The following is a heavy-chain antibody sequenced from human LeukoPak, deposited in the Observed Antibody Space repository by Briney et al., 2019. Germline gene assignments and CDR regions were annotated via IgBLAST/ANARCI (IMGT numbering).Heavy chain of an antibody. D-gene: IGHD5-18*01. V-gene: IGHV3-23*01. CDR2: ISGSGGST. CDR3: ARDHKGYSYGYRGGYYHYYYMDV. J-gene: IGHJ6*03. Sequence: GGSLRLSCTVSGFTLSSYEMTWFRQAPGKGLEWVSAISGSGGSTYYADSVKRRFTISRDNSKNTLYLQMNSLRAEDTAVYYCARDHKGYSYGYRGGYYHYYYMDVWGKGTTVTVSS. CDR1: GFTLSSYE.